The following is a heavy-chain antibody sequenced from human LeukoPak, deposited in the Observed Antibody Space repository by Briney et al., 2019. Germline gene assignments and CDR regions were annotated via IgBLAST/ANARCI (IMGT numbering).Heavy chain of an antibody. J-gene: IGHJ6*02. CDR2: ISSSGTTI. CDR1: GFTFSDYY. Sequence: GGSLRLSCAASGFTFSDYYMSWIRQAPGKGLEWVSSISSSGTTIYYADSVKGRFTISRGNAKNTLYLQMNSLRDDDTAVYHCAKRGGSPPYFLSGMDVWGQGTTVTVSS. CDR3: AKRGGSPPYFLSGMDV. D-gene: IGHD1-26*01. V-gene: IGHV3-11*01.